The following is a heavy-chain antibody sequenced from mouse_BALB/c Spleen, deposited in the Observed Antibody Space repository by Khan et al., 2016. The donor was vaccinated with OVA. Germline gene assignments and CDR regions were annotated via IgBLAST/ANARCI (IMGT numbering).Heavy chain of an antibody. J-gene: IGHJ4*01. V-gene: IGHV5-9-3*01. Sequence: EVELVESGGGLVKPGGSLKLSCSASGFSFSSYAMSWVRQTPEKRLVWVATISTGGHYTFYSDSVTGRFTISRDNAKDTPFPPMSSLRSEARAMYYRARRVVNEHAMDYWGQGTSGTVSS. CDR3: ARRVVNEHAMDY. CDR2: ISTGGHYT. CDR1: GFSFSSYA. D-gene: IGHD1-3*01.